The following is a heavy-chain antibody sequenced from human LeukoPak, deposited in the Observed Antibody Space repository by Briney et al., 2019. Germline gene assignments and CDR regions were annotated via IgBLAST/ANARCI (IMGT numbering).Heavy chain of an antibody. D-gene: IGHD1-1*01. CDR2: MNPNSGNT. CDR3: ARQNTGNWPYYYYYYMDV. CDR1: GYTFTSYD. V-gene: IGHV1-8*01. Sequence: GASVKVSCKASGYTFTSYDINWVRQATGQGLERMGWMNPNSGNTGYAQKFQGRVTMTRNTSISTAYMELSSLRSEDTAVYYCARQNTGNWPYYYYYYMDVWGKGTTVTISS. J-gene: IGHJ6*03.